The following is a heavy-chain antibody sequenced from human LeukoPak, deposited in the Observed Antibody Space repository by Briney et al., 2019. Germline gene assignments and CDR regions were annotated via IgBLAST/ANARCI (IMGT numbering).Heavy chain of an antibody. Sequence: ASVKVSCKTSGGTFNSYGFNWVRQAPGQGLEWMGGIIPIFRTSNYAQKFQGRVTITTDGSSTTAYMEMSNLRFDDAAVYYCARALVQPSGAFDTWGQGTMVTVSS. J-gene: IGHJ3*02. CDR2: IIPIFRTS. D-gene: IGHD1-26*01. V-gene: IGHV1-69*05. CDR1: GGTFNSYG. CDR3: ARALVQPSGAFDT.